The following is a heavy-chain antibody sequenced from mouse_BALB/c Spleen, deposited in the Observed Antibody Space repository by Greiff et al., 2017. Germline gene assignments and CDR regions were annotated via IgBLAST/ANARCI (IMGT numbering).Heavy chain of an antibody. J-gene: IGHJ3*01. Sequence: QVQLQQPGAELVMPGASVKMSCKASGYTFTDYWMHWVKQRPGQGLEWIGAIDTSDSYTSYNQKFKGKATLTVDESSSTAYMQLSSLTSEDSAVYYCAREEITTDFFAYWGQGTLVTVSA. CDR2: IDTSDSYT. CDR3: AREEITTDFFAY. CDR1: GYTFTDYW. V-gene: IGHV1-69*01. D-gene: IGHD1-1*01.